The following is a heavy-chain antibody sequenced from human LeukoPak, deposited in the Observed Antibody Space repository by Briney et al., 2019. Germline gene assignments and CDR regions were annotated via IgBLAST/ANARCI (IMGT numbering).Heavy chain of an antibody. V-gene: IGHV1-2*06. CDR1: GYTFTGYY. CDR3: ARDNWNDRVGAFDI. D-gene: IGHD1-20*01. CDR2: INPNSGGT. Sequence: GASVKVSCKASGYTFTGYYMHWVRQAPGQGLEWMGRINPNSGGTNYAQKFQGRVTMTRDTSISTAYMELSRLRSDDTAVYYCARDNWNDRVGAFDIWGQGTMVTVSS. J-gene: IGHJ3*02.